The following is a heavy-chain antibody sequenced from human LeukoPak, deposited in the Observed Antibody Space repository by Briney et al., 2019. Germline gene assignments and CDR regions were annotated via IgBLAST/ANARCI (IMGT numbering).Heavy chain of an antibody. V-gene: IGHV4-59*01. Sequence: SETLSLTCNVSGAHISSSYWSWIRQPPGKGLEWIGYIYYTGRTSYSPSLRRRVSMSADTSKNQISLKLSSVTAADTAVYYCARECGGRTVGECFTYWGQGTQVTVSS. J-gene: IGHJ4*02. CDR2: IYYTGRT. D-gene: IGHD3-16*01. CDR1: GAHISSSY. CDR3: ARECGGRTVGECFTY.